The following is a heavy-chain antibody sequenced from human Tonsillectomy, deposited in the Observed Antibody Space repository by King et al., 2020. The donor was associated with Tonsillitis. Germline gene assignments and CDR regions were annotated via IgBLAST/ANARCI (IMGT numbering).Heavy chain of an antibody. Sequence: VQLVESGGGLVQPGGSLRLSCAASGFTFSSYAMSWVRQAPGKGLEWVSSISGSGDSTYYADSVKGRFTISRDNSKNTLYLQMNSLTAEDTAVYYCAKNHCLAWIGVRLRYWGQGPLFTV. CDR1: GFTFSSYA. CDR2: ISGSGDST. J-gene: IGHJ4*02. D-gene: IGHD2-21*01. CDR3: AKNHCLAWIGVRLRY. V-gene: IGHV3-23*04.